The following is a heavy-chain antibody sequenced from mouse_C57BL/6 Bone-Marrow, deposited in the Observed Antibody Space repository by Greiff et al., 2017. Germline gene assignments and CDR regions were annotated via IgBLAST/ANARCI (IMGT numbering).Heavy chain of an antibody. V-gene: IGHV1-74*01. CDR2: IHPSDSDT. Sequence: VQLQESGAELVKPGASVKVSCKASGYTFTSYWMHWVKQRPGQGLEWIGRIHPSDSDTNYNQKFKGKATLTVDKSSSTAYMQLSSLTSEDSAVYYCAMRGYDYDEGFAYWGQGTLVTVSA. J-gene: IGHJ3*01. CDR1: GYTFTSYW. CDR3: AMRGYDYDEGFAY. D-gene: IGHD2-4*01.